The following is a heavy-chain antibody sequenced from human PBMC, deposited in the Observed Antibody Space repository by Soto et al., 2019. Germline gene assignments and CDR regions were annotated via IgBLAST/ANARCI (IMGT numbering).Heavy chain of an antibody. CDR1: GDSINSRGYY. Sequence: QLQLQESGPGLVKPSETLSLTCTVSGDSINSRGYYWAWIRQPTGKGMEWIGSMYYSGSTDYNPSIKSRVTISVDTSRIHFSLKLISVTAADTAVYYCARQPYDTSDYFDYWGQGTLVTVSS. V-gene: IGHV4-39*01. CDR2: MYYSGST. CDR3: ARQPYDTSDYFDY. J-gene: IGHJ4*02. D-gene: IGHD3-22*01.